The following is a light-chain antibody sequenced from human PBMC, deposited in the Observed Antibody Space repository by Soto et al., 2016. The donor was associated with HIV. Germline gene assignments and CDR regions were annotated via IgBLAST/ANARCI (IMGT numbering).Light chain of an antibody. CDR3: QKYNGAPALT. CDR2: AAS. Sequence: DIQMTQSPSSLSASVGDRVTITCRASQGISNYSAWYQQKAGKAPKLLISAASTLESGVPSRFRGSGSGTDFTLTITSLQPEDVATYYCQKYNGAPALTFGGGTKGGDQT. V-gene: IGKV1-27*01. J-gene: IGKJ4*01. CDR1: QGISNY.